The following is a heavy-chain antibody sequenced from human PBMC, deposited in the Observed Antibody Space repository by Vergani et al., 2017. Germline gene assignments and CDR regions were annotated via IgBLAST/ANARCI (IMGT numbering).Heavy chain of an antibody. Sequence: QVQLQASGPGLVKPSETLSLTCTVSGGSISSYYWSWIRQPPGKGLEWIGEINHSGSTNYNPSLKSRVTISVDTSKNQFSLKLSSVTAADTAVYYCARGRIAAAGPRVDPWGQGTLVTVSS. V-gene: IGHV4-59*12. J-gene: IGHJ5*02. D-gene: IGHD6-13*01. CDR1: GGSISSYY. CDR3: ARGRIAAAGPRVDP. CDR2: INHSGST.